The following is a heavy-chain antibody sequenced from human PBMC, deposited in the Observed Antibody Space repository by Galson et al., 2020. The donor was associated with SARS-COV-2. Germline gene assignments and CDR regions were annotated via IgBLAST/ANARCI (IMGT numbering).Heavy chain of an antibody. CDR1: GGSISSSSYY. V-gene: IGHV4-39*01. CDR3: ARCESDFWSGYSGFDP. CDR2: IYYSGST. Sequence: SETLSLTCTVSGGSISSSSYYWGWIRQPPGKGLEWIGSIYYSGSTYYNPSLKSRVTISVDTSKNQFSLKLSSVTAADTAVYYCARCESDFWSGYSGFDPWGQGTLVTVSS. J-gene: IGHJ5*02. D-gene: IGHD3-3*01.